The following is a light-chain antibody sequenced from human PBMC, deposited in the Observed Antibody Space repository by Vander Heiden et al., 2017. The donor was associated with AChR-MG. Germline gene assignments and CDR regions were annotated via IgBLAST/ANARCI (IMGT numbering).Light chain of an antibody. J-gene: IGLJ2*01. CDR1: SSNIGSNT. V-gene: IGLV1-44*01. CDR2: SNN. CDR3: AAWDDSLNGHVV. Sequence: QSVLTQPPSASGTPGQRVTISCSGSSSNIGSNTVNWYQQLPGTAPKLLIYSNNQRPSGVPDRFSGSKSGTSASLAISGLQSEDEADYYGAAWDDSLNGHVVFGGGTKL.